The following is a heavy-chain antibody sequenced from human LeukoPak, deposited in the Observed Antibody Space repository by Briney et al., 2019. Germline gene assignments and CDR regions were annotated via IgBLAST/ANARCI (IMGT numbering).Heavy chain of an antibody. D-gene: IGHD3-10*01. CDR1: GYTFTSYG. CDR2: ISAYNGNT. V-gene: IGHV1-18*01. Sequence: ASVKVSCKASGYTFTSYGISWVRQAPGQGLEWMGWISAYNGNTNYAQKLQGRVTMTTDTSKSTAYMELRSLRSDDTAVYYCARDYVVRGAPVGPYYYYYMDVWGKGTTVTVSS. J-gene: IGHJ6*03. CDR3: ARDYVVRGAPVGPYYYYYMDV.